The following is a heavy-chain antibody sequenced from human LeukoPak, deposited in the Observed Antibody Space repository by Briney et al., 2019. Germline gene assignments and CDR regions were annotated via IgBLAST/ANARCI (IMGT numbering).Heavy chain of an antibody. V-gene: IGHV1-69*13. CDR3: ARAKWGARYSLDY. D-gene: IGHD5-18*01. Sequence: ASVKVSCKASGGTFSSYAISWVRQAPGQGLEWMGGIIPIFGTANYAQKFQGRVTITADESTSTAYMELSSLRSEDTAVYYCARAKWGARYSLDYWGQGTLVTVSS. J-gene: IGHJ4*02. CDR2: IIPIFGTA. CDR1: GGTFSSYA.